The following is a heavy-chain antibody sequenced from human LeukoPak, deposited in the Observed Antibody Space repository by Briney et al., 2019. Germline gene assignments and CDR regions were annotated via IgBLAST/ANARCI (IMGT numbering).Heavy chain of an antibody. D-gene: IGHD3-22*01. V-gene: IGHV1-18*01. Sequence: ASVKVSCKASGYTFTSYGISWVRQAPGQGLEWMGWISAYNGNTSYAQKLQGRVTMTTDTSTSTAYMELRSLRSDDTAVYYCARADLSLYDSSGYNLDYWGQGTLVTVSS. CDR2: ISAYNGNT. CDR1: GYTFTSYG. CDR3: ARADLSLYDSSGYNLDY. J-gene: IGHJ4*02.